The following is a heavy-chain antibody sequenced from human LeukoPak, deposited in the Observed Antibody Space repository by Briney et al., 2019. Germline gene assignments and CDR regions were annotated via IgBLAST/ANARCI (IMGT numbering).Heavy chain of an antibody. CDR2: IYYSGST. D-gene: IGHD2-2*01. CDR1: GGSVSSGSYY. V-gene: IGHV4-61*01. CDR3: ARDPLIHAGRGRRFDP. Sequence: SETLSLTCTVSGGSVSSGSYYWSWIRQPPGKGLEWIGYIYYSGSTNYNPSPKSRVTISVDTSKNQFSLKLSSVTAADTAVYYCARDPLIHAGRGRRFDPWGQGTLVTVSS. J-gene: IGHJ5*02.